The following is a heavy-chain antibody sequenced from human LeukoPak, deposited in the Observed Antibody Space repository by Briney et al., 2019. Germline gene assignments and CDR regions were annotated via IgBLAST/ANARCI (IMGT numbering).Heavy chain of an antibody. CDR2: ISSSGSTI. CDR1: GFTFSSYE. V-gene: IGHV3-48*03. CDR3: ARTPYYTNFDY. Sequence: PGGSLRLSCAASGFTFSSYEMNWVRQAPGKGLEWVSYISSSGSTIYYADSVKGRFTISRDNAKNSLYLQMNSLRAEDTAVYYCARTPYYTNFDYWGQGTLVTVSS. D-gene: IGHD3-10*01. J-gene: IGHJ4*02.